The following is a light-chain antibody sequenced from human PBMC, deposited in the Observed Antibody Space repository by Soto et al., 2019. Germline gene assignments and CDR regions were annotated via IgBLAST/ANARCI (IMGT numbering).Light chain of an antibody. V-gene: IGKV3-11*01. CDR2: DVF. J-gene: IGKJ4*02. Sequence: EIVLTQSPATLSLSPGERDTLSCRASLSVNNYLAWYPQKPGQAPRLVIYDVFNRAPGTPARFSGSGSGTDLTLTISSVEPADFGVYYCQLRSHWPWLSFGGGTRVEIK. CDR1: LSVNNY. CDR3: QLRSHWPWLS.